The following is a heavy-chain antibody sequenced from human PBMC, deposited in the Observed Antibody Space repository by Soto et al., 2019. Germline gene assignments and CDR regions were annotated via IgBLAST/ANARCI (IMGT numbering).Heavy chain of an antibody. V-gene: IGHV2-70*11. D-gene: IGHD2-15*01. CDR2: IDWDDDK. CDR3: ARGIVMDV. J-gene: IGHJ6*04. Sequence: SGPTLVNPTQTLTLTCTFSGFSLSTSGMCVSWIRQPPGKALEWLARIDWDDDKYYSTSLKTSLTISKDTSKNQVVLTMTNIDLVDTATYYCARGIVMDVWGKGTTVTVSS. CDR1: GFSLSTSGMC.